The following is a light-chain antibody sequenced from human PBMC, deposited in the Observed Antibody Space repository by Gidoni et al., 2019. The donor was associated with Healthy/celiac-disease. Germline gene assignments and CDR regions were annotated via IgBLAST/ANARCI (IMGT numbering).Light chain of an antibody. J-gene: IGKJ2*01. CDR2: EVS. CDR1: QSLLHSDGKTY. V-gene: IGKV2-29*02. Sequence: SVMSQTRLALCVAPVQPAAIACKSSQSLLHSDGKTYLYWYLQTPGQSPPLLIYEVSSRFSGVPDRFSGSGSGTDFTLKISLVEAEDVGVYYCMQGIHLPPYTFGQGTKLEIK. CDR3: MQGIHLPPYT.